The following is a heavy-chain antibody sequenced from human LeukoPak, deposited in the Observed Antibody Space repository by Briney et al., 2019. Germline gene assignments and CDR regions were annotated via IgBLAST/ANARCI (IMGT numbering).Heavy chain of an antibody. J-gene: IGHJ4*02. CDR1: GFTFSSYW. D-gene: IGHD3-22*01. V-gene: IGHV3-7*01. CDR3: ARGNGYFSVDY. Sequence: GGSLRLSCAASGFTFSSYWMTWARQAPGKGLEWVANIKQDESEKYYGDSVRGRFTISRDNAQNSLYLQMNSLRAEDTAVYYCARGNGYFSVDYWGQGTLVTVSS. CDR2: IKQDESEK.